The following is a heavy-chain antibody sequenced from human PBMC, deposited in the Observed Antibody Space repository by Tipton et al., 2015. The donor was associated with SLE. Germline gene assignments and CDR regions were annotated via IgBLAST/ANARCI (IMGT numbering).Heavy chain of an antibody. D-gene: IGHD3-22*01. CDR3: ARQVVYDTSGYYYFDS. J-gene: IGHJ4*02. Sequence: TLSLTCTISGGSFSSHYWDWIRQSPGKGLEWIGHVLYSGTTNYNPSLKSRVTISVDTSKSQFSLRLNSVTAADTAVYYCARQVVYDTSGYYYFDSWGQGTLVTVSS. CDR1: GGSFSSHY. CDR2: VLYSGTT. V-gene: IGHV4-59*08.